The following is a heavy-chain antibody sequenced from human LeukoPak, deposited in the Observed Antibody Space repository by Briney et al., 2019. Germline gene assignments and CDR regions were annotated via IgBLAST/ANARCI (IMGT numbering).Heavy chain of an antibody. CDR1: GYSISSGYY. CDR3: ARAIAAAGQEFDY. D-gene: IGHD6-13*01. V-gene: IGHV4-38-2*02. CDR2: IYHSGST. Sequence: SETLSLTCTVSGYSISSGYYWGWIRQPPGKGLEWIGSIYHSGSTYYNPSLKSRLTISVDTSKNQFSLKLSSVTAADTAVYYCARAIAAAGQEFDYWGQGTLVTVSS. J-gene: IGHJ4*02.